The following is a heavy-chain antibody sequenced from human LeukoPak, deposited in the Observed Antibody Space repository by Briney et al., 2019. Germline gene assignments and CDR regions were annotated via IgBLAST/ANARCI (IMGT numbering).Heavy chain of an antibody. J-gene: IGHJ4*02. D-gene: IGHD4-17*01. V-gene: IGHV3-30*03. CDR2: ISYDGSNK. CDR3: ARGPTVTTDY. Sequence: QPGRSLRLSCAASGFTFSSYGMHWVRQAPGKGLEWVAVISYDGSNKYYADSVKGRFTISRDNSKNTLYLQMNSLRAEDTAVYYCARGPTVTTDYWGQGTLVTVSS. CDR1: GFTFSSYG.